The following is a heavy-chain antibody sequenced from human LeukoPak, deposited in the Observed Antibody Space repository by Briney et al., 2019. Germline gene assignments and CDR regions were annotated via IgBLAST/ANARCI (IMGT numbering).Heavy chain of an antibody. D-gene: IGHD6-13*01. CDR2: IIPIFGTA. J-gene: IGHJ4*02. V-gene: IGHV1-69*01. CDR1: GGTFSSYA. Sequence: ASVKVSCKASGGTFSSYAISWVRQAPGQGLEWMGGIIPIFGTANYAQKFQGRVTITADESTSTAYMELSSLRSEDTAVYYCARDGRGIAAPIDYWGQGTLVTVSS. CDR3: ARDGRGIAAPIDY.